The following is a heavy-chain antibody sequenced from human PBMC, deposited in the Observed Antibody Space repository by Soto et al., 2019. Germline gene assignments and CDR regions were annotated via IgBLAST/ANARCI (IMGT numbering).Heavy chain of an antibody. D-gene: IGHD6-19*01. CDR3: ATGVAVAGTLFPYYFDY. Sequence: GASVKVSCKVSGYTLTELSMHWVRQAPGKGLEWMGGFDPEDGETIYAQKFQGRVTMTEDTSTDTAYMELSSLRSEDTAVYYCATGVAVAGTLFPYYFDYWGQGTPVTVSS. V-gene: IGHV1-24*01. CDR1: GYTLTELS. J-gene: IGHJ4*02. CDR2: FDPEDGET.